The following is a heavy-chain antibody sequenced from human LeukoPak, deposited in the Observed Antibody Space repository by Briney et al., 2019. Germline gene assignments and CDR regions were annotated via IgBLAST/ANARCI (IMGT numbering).Heavy chain of an antibody. CDR1: GGSFSSGGYY. V-gene: IGHV4-31*03. D-gene: IGHD6-13*01. J-gene: IGHJ4*02. Sequence: SETLSLTCTVSGGSFSSGGYYWSWIRQHPGKGLEWIGYIYYSGSTYYNPSLKSRVTISVDTSKNQFSLKLYSVTAADTAVYYCARSVAAAGDLDYWGQGTLVTVSS. CDR2: IYYSGST. CDR3: ARSVAAAGDLDY.